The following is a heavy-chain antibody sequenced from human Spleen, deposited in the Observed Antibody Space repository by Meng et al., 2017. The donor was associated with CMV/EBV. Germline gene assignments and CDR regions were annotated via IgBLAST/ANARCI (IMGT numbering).Heavy chain of an antibody. Sequence: GGSLRLSCAGSGISFSTYAVNWVRQAPGKGLEWVAAVSYDGENKYYADSVKGRFTISRDNSKNTVYLQMNSLKGEDTAVYYCARDHPRRFSGMDVWGQGTTVTVSS. D-gene: IGHD3-16*01. J-gene: IGHJ6*02. CDR2: VSYDGENK. V-gene: IGHV3-30*04. CDR1: GISFSTYA. CDR3: ARDHPRRFSGMDV.